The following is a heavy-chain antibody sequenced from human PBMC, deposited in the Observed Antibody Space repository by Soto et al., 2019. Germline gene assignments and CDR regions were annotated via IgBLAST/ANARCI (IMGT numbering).Heavy chain of an antibody. CDR2: ISGSGLST. CDR3: AKGSLLISRGAEQNGFDY. D-gene: IGHD1-26*01. Sequence: EVQLLESGGGLVQPGGSLRLSCAASGFTFSSYAMNWVRQAPGKGLEWVSAISGSGLSTYYADTVKGRFTVSRDTYKNTLYRQMNSLRAEDTAVYYCAKGSLLISRGAEQNGFDYWGRGTRVTV. J-gene: IGHJ4*02. CDR1: GFTFSSYA. V-gene: IGHV3-23*01.